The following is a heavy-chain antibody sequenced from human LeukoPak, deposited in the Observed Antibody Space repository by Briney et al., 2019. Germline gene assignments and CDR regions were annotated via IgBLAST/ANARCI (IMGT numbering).Heavy chain of an antibody. CDR2: ISSSSSYI. CDR3: ATFTMVRTADY. D-gene: IGHD3-10*01. J-gene: IGHJ4*02. Sequence: GGSLRLSCAASGFTFSSYSMNWVRQAPGKGLEWVSSISSSSSYIYYADSVKGRFTISRDNSKNTLYLQMNSLRAEDTAVYYCATFTMVRTADYWGQGTLVTVSS. V-gene: IGHV3-21*04. CDR1: GFTFSSYS.